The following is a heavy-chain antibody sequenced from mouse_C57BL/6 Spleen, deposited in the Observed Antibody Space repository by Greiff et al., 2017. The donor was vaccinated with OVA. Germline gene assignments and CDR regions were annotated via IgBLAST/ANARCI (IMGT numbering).Heavy chain of an antibody. J-gene: IGHJ2*01. CDR1: GYTFPDYE. D-gene: IGHD2-4*01. CDR3: TKWINCDY. Sequence: VKLMESGAELVRPGASVTLFCKASGYTFPDYEMQRVKQTPVHGPEWNGAIYPETGGTAYHQKFKGKAILTADKSSSTAYMELRSLTSEDSAVYYCTKWINCDYWGQGTTLTVSS. V-gene: IGHV1-15*01. CDR2: IYPETGGT.